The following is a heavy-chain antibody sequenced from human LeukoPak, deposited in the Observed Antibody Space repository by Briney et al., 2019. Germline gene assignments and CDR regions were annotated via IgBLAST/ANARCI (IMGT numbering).Heavy chain of an antibody. CDR3: AELGITMIGGV. J-gene: IGHJ6*04. V-gene: IGHV3-23*01. CDR2: ISGSGGST. CDR1: GFTFSSYG. Sequence: GGSLRLSCAASGFTFSSYGMSWVRQAPGKGLDWVSAISGSGGSTYYADSVKGRFTISRDNAKNSLYLQMNSLRAEDTAVYYCAELGITMIGGVWGKGTTVTISS. D-gene: IGHD3-10*02.